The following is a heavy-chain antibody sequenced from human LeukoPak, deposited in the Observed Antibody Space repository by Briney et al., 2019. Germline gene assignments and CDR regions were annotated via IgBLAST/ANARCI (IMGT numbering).Heavy chain of an antibody. V-gene: IGHV4-34*01. CDR2: INYSGST. D-gene: IGHD3-10*01. Sequence: PSETLSLTCAVYGGSFSGYYWSWIRQPPGKVLEWVGEINYSGSTNYNPSLKSRVTISVDTSKNQFSLKLSSVTAADTAVYYWARGGVTMVRGVIRNFGYWGQGNLAIVSA. CDR1: GGSFSGYY. CDR3: ARGGVTMVRGVIRNFGY. J-gene: IGHJ4*02.